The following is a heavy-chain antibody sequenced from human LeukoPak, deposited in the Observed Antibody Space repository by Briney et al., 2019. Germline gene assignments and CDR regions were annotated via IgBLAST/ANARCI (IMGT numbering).Heavy chain of an antibody. V-gene: IGHV4-39*01. J-gene: IGHJ4*02. Sequence: PSETLSLTCTVSGVSISSSNSYWGWIRQPPGKGLEWIGSIYYSGNTYYNPSLKSRLTISVDTSKNQFSLKLSSVTAADTAVYYCASLRTGDFDYWGQGALVTVSS. CDR1: GVSISSSNSY. CDR3: ASLRTGDFDY. CDR2: IYYSGNT. D-gene: IGHD3-10*01.